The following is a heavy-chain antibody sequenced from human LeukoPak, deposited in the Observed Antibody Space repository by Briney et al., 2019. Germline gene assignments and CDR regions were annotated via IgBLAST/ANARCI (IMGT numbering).Heavy chain of an antibody. J-gene: IGHJ2*01. Sequence: ASVKVSCKVSGYTLTELSMHWVRQAPGKGLEWMGGFDPEDGETIYAQKFQGRVTMTEDTSTDTAYMELSSLRSEDTAVYYCARDWRYYDSSGYAIGYFDLWGRGTLVTVSS. CDR1: GYTLTELS. V-gene: IGHV1-24*01. CDR3: ARDWRYYDSSGYAIGYFDL. D-gene: IGHD3-22*01. CDR2: FDPEDGET.